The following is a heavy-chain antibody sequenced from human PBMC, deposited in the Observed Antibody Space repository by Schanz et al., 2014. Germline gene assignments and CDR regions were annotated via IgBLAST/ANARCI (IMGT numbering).Heavy chain of an antibody. D-gene: IGHD4-17*01. CDR1: GFTFNDSW. V-gene: IGHV3-74*01. CDR2: TSHDGSFT. CDR3: VRDTDYHFDY. Sequence: EPLVVESGGGLVQPGGSLRLSCAASGFTFNDSWMHWVRQAPGKGLVWVSRTSHDGSFTTFADSVKGRFTISRDNAKNALYLQMNSLRAEDTAVYYCVRDTDYHFDYWGQGTLVTVSS. J-gene: IGHJ4*02.